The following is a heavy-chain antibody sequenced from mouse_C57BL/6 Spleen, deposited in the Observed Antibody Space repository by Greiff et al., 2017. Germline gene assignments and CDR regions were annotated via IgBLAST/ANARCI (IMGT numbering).Heavy chain of an antibody. CDR3: ARNYGSTFWFAS. Sequence: EVQLQESGAELVKPGASVKLSCTASGFNIKDYYMHWVKQRTEQGLEWIGRIDPEDGDTKYAPKFQGKATITAGTASNTAYLQISSLTSEDTAVYYCARNYGSTFWFASWGQGTLVTVSA. V-gene: IGHV14-2*01. D-gene: IGHD1-1*01. J-gene: IGHJ3*01. CDR2: IDPEDGDT. CDR1: GFNIKDYY.